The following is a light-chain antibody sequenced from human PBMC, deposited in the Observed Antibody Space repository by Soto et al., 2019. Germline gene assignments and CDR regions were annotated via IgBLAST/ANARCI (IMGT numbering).Light chain of an antibody. CDR2: AAS. Sequence: DIQMTQSPSSLSASVGDRVTISCRTSQTVDNYLNWYQQKPGKAPQLLISAASTLQSGVPSRFSGSGSGTDFTLTISSPQPEDSATYYCHQTYNTLYTFGQGTKVEIK. J-gene: IGKJ2*01. CDR1: QTVDNY. V-gene: IGKV1-39*01. CDR3: HQTYNTLYT.